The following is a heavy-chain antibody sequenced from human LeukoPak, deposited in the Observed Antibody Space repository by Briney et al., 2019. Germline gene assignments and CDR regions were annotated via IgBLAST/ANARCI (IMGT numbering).Heavy chain of an antibody. CDR2: IWYDGNNE. CDR1: GFTFSTYG. D-gene: IGHD4-11*01. Sequence: GGSLRLSCAASGFTFSTYGMHWVRQAPGKGLERVSVIWYDGNNEYYADSVKGRFTISRDNSKNTLYLQMNSLRAEDTAVYYCAKYYSNSGDYYHYSMDVWGQGTTVTVSS. J-gene: IGHJ6*02. V-gene: IGHV3-33*03. CDR3: AKYYSNSGDYYHYSMDV.